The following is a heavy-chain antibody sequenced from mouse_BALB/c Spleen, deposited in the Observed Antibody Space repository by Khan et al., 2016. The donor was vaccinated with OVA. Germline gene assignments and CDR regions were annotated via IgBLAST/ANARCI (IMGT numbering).Heavy chain of an antibody. CDR3: EKKDFFDY. CDR1: GYTFTDYS. J-gene: IGHJ2*01. Sequence: QMQLEESGPELVRPGVSVKISCKGSGYTFTDYSMHWVKQSHAKSLEWIGVISTDSVNTNYNQKFKGKATLTVDKSSSTAYMELARMTSEDSAIYCCEKKDFFDYWGQGPTVTVSS. V-gene: IGHV1S137*01. CDR2: ISTDSVNT.